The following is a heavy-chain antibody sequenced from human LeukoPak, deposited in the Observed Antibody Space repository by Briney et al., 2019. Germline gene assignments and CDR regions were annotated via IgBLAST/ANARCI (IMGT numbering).Heavy chain of an antibody. Sequence: ASLKFSCKASRRTFISYAISWVRRAPGQGYEWMGRIIPIVGTANCVQKFEGRVTITTDESTSTAYMELSSLRSEDTAVYYCARELSVAGTRWLDYWGQGTLVTVSS. J-gene: IGHJ4*02. D-gene: IGHD6-19*01. V-gene: IGHV1-69*05. CDR2: IIPIVGTA. CDR3: ARELSVAGTRWLDY. CDR1: RRTFISYA.